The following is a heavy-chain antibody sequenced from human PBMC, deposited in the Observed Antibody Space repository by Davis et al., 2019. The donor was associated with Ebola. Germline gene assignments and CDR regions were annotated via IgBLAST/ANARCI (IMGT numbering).Heavy chain of an antibody. CDR2: LYNNDDT. V-gene: IGHV3-66*02. D-gene: IGHD1-1*01. CDR1: AFTRFSAYA. CDR3: AGWTATSFY. J-gene: IGHJ4*02. Sequence: PGGSLRLSCEVSAFTRFSAYAMSWVRQAPGKGLEWFSILYNNDDTNYADSVKGRFSVSTDKSKNTMYFQMNSLRPEDTAVYFCAGWTATSFYWGQGTLVTVSS.